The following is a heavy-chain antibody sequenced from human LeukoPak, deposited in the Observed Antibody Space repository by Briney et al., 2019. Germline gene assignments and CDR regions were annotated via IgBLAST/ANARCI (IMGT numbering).Heavy chain of an antibody. D-gene: IGHD5-24*01. CDR1: GFTFSSYA. V-gene: IGHV3-30*04. Sequence: PGRSLRLSCAASGFTFSSYAMHWVRQAPGKGLEWVAVISYDGSNKYYADSVKGRFTISRDNSKNTLYLQMNSLRAEDTAVYYCARDKGQRWLQIGFYGMDVWGQGTTVTVSS. CDR2: ISYDGSNK. CDR3: ARDKGQRWLQIGFYGMDV. J-gene: IGHJ6*02.